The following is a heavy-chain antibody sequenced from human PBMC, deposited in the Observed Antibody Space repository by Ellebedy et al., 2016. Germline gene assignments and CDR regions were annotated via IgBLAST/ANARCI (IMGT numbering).Heavy chain of an antibody. D-gene: IGHD6-19*01. V-gene: IGHV3-23*01. J-gene: IGHJ3*02. CDR3: ATPLRGAVDAPKLFFDI. Sequence: GGSLRLSCAASGFTFSNYDMSWVRQAPGKGLEWFSTISGNGASTYYADSVRGRFTISRDNSKNTLYLQMSSLRSEDTAVYYCATPLRGAVDAPKLFFDIWGQGTMVTVSS. CDR1: GFTFSNYD. CDR2: ISGNGAST.